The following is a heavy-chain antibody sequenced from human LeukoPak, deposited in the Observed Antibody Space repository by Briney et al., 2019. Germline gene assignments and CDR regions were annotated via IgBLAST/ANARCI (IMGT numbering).Heavy chain of an antibody. Sequence: SETLSLTCTVSGGSISSHYWSWIRQPPGKGLEWVGYIYYSGSTKCNPSLKSRVTISVDTSKNQFSLQLSSVTAADTAVYYCARGGTTVTPGLLWFDPWGQGTLVTVSS. CDR1: GGSISSHY. J-gene: IGHJ5*02. CDR2: IYYSGST. D-gene: IGHD4-17*01. V-gene: IGHV4-59*11. CDR3: ARGGTTVTPGLLWFDP.